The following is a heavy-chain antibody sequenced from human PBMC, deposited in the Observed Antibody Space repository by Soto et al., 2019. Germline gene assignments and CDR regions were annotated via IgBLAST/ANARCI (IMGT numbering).Heavy chain of an antibody. D-gene: IGHD5-18*01. Sequence: SETLSLTCTVSGGSISSYYWSWIRQPPGKGLEWMGYIYYSGSTNYNPSLKSRVTISVDTAKNQFSLKQSSVTAADTAVYYCARLLDSYGYFDYWGQGTLVTVSS. V-gene: IGHV4-59*08. CDR2: IYYSGST. J-gene: IGHJ4*02. CDR3: ARLLDSYGYFDY. CDR1: GGSISSYY.